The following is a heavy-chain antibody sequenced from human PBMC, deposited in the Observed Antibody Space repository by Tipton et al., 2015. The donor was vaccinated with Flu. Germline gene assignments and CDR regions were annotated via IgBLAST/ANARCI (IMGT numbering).Heavy chain of an antibody. CDR2: IYTSGNT. CDR1: GDSISGGAHY. D-gene: IGHD3-10*01. V-gene: IGHV4-61*02. CDR3: ARDDGDYGSETYHYYYGMDV. J-gene: IGHJ6*02. Sequence: TLSLTCAVSGDSISGGAHYWSWIRQPAGKGLEWIGRIYTSGNTNYNPSLKTRVTISVDTSKNQFSLKLTSVTAADTAVYYCARDDGDYGSETYHYYYGMDVWGQGTTVTVSS.